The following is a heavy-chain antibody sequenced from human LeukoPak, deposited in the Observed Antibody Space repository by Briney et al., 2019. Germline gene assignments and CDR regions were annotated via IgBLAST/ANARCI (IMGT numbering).Heavy chain of an antibody. D-gene: IGHD3-16*02. J-gene: IGHJ5*02. V-gene: IGHV1-18*01. CDR1: GYTFTSYG. CDR2: ISAYNGNT. CDR3: ARVLRLGELSLGKKRFDP. Sequence: GASVKVSCKASGYTFTSYGISWVRQAPGQGLEWMGWISAYNGNTNYAQKLQGRVTMTTDTSTSTAYMELRSLRSDDTAVYYCARVLRLGELSLGKKRFDPWGQGTLVTVSS.